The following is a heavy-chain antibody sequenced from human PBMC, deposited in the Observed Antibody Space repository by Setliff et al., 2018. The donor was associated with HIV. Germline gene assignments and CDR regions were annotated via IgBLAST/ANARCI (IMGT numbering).Heavy chain of an antibody. V-gene: IGHV1-3*01. CDR2: INSGTGNT. CDR1: GFIFTNYG. J-gene: IGHJ2*01. Sequence: ASVKVSCKASGFIFTNYGIHWVRQAPGHSLEWMGFINSGTGNTIYSQKFRGRVTFSRDTSASTAYMELSSLRSEDTAVYYCANSVTDASYWYFIHWGRGSPVTVSS. D-gene: IGHD4-17*01. CDR3: ANSVTDASYWYFIH.